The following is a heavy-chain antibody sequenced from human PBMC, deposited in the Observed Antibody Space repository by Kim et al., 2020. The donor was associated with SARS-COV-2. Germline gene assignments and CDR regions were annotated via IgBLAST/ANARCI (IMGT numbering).Heavy chain of an antibody. Sequence: SETLSLTCTVSGGSISSSSYYWGWIRQPPGKGLEWIGSIYYSGSTYYNPSLKSRVTISVDTSKNQFSLKLSSVTAADTAVYYCARHGVGSSWYGYHDAFDIWGQGTMVTVSS. CDR1: GGSISSSSYY. V-gene: IGHV4-39*01. CDR3: ARHGVGSSWYGYHDAFDI. CDR2: IYYSGST. J-gene: IGHJ3*02. D-gene: IGHD6-13*01.